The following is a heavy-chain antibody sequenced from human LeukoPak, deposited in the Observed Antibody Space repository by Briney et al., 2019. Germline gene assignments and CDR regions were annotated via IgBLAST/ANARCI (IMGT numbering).Heavy chain of an antibody. V-gene: IGHV3-21*06. CDR1: GFTFSSSS. D-gene: IGHD1-26*01. J-gene: IGHJ4*02. CDR2: INSASNYI. Sequence: GGSLRLSCAASGFTFSSSSMHWVRQAPGKGLEWVSSINSASNYIYHADSVKGRFTISRDNAKNSLDLQMNSLRVEDTAVYYCARGTIVGARGPDFWGQGTLVTVSS. CDR3: ARGTIVGARGPDF.